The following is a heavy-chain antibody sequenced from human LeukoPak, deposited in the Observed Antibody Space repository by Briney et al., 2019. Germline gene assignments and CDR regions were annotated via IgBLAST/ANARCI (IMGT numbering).Heavy chain of an antibody. D-gene: IGHD6-13*01. CDR2: IYYSGST. Sequence: PSQTLSLTCTVSGGSISSGDYYWSWIRQPPGKGLEWIGYIYYSGSTYYNPSLKSRVTISVDTSKNQFSLKLSSVTAADTAVYYCARERRQGIAAAGDLHWFDPWGQGTLVTVSS. CDR1: GGSISSGDYY. V-gene: IGHV4-30-4*01. J-gene: IGHJ5*02. CDR3: ARERRQGIAAAGDLHWFDP.